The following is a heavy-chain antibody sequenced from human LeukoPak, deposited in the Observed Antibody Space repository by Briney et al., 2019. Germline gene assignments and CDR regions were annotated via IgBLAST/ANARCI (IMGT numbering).Heavy chain of an antibody. CDR1: GFTFSSYG. Sequence: PGGSLRLSCAASGFTFSSYGMHWVRQAPGKGLEWVAFIRYDGSNKYYADSVKRRFTIPRDNSKNTLYLQMNSLRAEETAVYYCAKEEIVVVPAAIKDYYYYMDVWGKGTTDTVSS. CDR2: IRYDGSNK. J-gene: IGHJ6*03. CDR3: AKEEIVVVPAAIKDYYYYMDV. V-gene: IGHV3-30*02. D-gene: IGHD2-2*02.